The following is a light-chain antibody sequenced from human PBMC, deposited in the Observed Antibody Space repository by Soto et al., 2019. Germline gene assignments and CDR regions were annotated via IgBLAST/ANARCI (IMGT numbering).Light chain of an antibody. J-gene: IGKJ3*01. CDR1: QAISTA. V-gene: IGKV1-13*02. Sequence: AIQLTQSPFSLSASLGDRVTITCRASQAISTALAWYQQKPGNSPTLLIYDASTLQSGVPLRFSGSRIGTNYTLTISDLQPDDFATYYCQHFSSFPFTFGPGTTVDLQ. CDR2: DAS. CDR3: QHFSSFPFT.